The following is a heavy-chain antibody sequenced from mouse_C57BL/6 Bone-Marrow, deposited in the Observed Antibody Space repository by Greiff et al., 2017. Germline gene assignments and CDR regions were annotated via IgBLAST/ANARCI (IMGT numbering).Heavy chain of an antibody. CDR2: INPSSGYT. D-gene: IGHD1-1*01. J-gene: IGHJ2*01. CDR3: ARDYYYGSSLYYFDY. CDR1: GYTFTSYW. V-gene: IGHV1-7*01. Sequence: QVQLQQSGAELAKPGASVKLSCKASGYTFTSYWMHWVKQRPGQGLEWIGYINPSSGYTKYNQKFKDKATLTVDKSSSTAYMQLSSLTYEDSAVYYCARDYYYGSSLYYFDYWGQGTTLTVSS.